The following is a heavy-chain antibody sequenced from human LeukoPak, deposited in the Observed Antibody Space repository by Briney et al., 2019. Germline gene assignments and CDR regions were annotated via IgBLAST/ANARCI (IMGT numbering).Heavy chain of an antibody. J-gene: IGHJ4*02. V-gene: IGHV3-7*01. CDR1: GFTFSSYW. D-gene: IGHD6-19*01. Sequence: GGSLRLSCAVSGFTFSSYWMSWVRQAPGKGLEWVANIKQDGSEKYYVDSVKGRFTISRDNAKNSLYLQMNSLRAEDTAVYYCARDSRGVDQWLVPRNDNWGQGTLVTVSS. CDR3: ARDSRGVDQWLVPRNDN. CDR2: IKQDGSEK.